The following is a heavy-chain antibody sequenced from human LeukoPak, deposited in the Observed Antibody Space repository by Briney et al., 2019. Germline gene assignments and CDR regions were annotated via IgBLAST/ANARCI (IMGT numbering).Heavy chain of an antibody. D-gene: IGHD3-10*01. V-gene: IGHV1-46*01. CDR3: ARGGHRRYYYTSGSAFDP. Sequence: ASVKVSCKASGYTFTSYYMHWVRQAPGQGLEWMGKINPSGDSTNYAQKFQGRATMTTDTSTSTVYMELSSLRSEDTAVYYCARGGHRRYYYTSGSAFDPWGQGTLVTVSS. CDR1: GYTFTSYY. J-gene: IGHJ5*02. CDR2: INPSGDST.